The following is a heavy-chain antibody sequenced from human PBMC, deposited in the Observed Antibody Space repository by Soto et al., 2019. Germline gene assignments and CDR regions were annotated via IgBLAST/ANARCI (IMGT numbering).Heavy chain of an antibody. Sequence: SETQCLTWGVSDGYIVGVGGWGVIRQSPGKGLEWIGSIYHAGSVYYNPSLNSRVAVSLDTSKNHFSLKLTSATAADTAVYYCARTFDYSGMDVWGQGTTVTVSS. CDR1: DGYIVGVGG. CDR2: IYHAGSV. CDR3: ARTFDYSGMDV. V-gene: IGHV4-38-2*01. J-gene: IGHJ6*02.